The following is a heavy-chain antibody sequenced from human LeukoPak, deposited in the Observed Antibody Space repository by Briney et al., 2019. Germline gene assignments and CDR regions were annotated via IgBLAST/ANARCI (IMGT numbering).Heavy chain of an antibody. J-gene: IGHJ3*02. V-gene: IGHV1-69-2*01. CDR1: GYTFTDYY. D-gene: IGHD3-10*01. CDR2: VDPEDGET. Sequence: ASVKVSCKVSGYTFTDYYMHWVQQAPGKGLEWMGLVDPEDGETIYAEKFQGRVTITADTSTDTACMELSSLRSEDTAVYYCARIYGSGRGDAFDIWGQGTMVTVSS. CDR3: ARIYGSGRGDAFDI.